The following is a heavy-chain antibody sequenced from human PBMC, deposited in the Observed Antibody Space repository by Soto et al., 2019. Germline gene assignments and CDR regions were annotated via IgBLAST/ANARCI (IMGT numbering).Heavy chain of an antibody. Sequence: PSETLSLTCTVSGGSISSGDYYWSWIRQPPGKGPEWIGSISDSGSTSYNPSLKSRLTISVDTSKNQFSLNLRSVTAADTAVYYCARRDRSGFSYWLDTWGQGTLVTVSS. J-gene: IGHJ5*02. CDR1: GGSISSGDYY. CDR3: ARRDRSGFSYWLDT. CDR2: ISDSGST. D-gene: IGHD3-22*01. V-gene: IGHV4-30-4*01.